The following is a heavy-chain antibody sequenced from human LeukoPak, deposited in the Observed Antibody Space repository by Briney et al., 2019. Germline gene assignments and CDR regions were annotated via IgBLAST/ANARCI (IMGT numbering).Heavy chain of an antibody. CDR2: IYYSGST. CDR3: ARDGAPYYYDSSGYYLH. Sequence: SETLSLTCTVSGGSISSSSYYWGWIRQPPGKGLEWIGSIYYSGSTYYNPSLKSRVTISIDTSKNQFSLNLSSVTAADTAVYYCARDGAPYYYDSSGYYLHWGQGNLVTVSS. J-gene: IGHJ4*02. V-gene: IGHV4-39*07. CDR1: GGSISSSSYY. D-gene: IGHD3-22*01.